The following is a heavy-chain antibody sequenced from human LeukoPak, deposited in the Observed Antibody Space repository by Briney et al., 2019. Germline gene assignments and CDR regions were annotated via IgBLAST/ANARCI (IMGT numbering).Heavy chain of an antibody. D-gene: IGHD5-18*01. Sequence: PGGSLRLSCAASGFMFTSYWMTWVRQAPGKGLEWVANIKEDGSDKYHADSVKGRFTISRDNAKRSVYLQMNSLRAEDTAVYYCGTSRDTAIEMGGQGTLVTVSS. J-gene: IGHJ4*02. V-gene: IGHV3-7*01. CDR2: IKEDGSDK. CDR3: GTSRDTAIEM. CDR1: GFMFTSYW.